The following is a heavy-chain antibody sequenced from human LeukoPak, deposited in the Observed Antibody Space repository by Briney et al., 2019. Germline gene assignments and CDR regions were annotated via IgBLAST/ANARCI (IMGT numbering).Heavy chain of an antibody. D-gene: IGHD1-20*01. CDR1: GFTFSNYW. V-gene: IGHV3-7*05. CDR2: TKEDGSEK. CDR3: ARAPGMTAFDY. Sequence: GGSLRLSCAASGFTFSNYWMSWVRQAPGKGLEWVANTKEDGSEKHYVDSVKGRFTISRDNAKNSLYLQMNSLRAEDTAVYYCARAPGMTAFDYWGQGTLVTVSS. J-gene: IGHJ4*02.